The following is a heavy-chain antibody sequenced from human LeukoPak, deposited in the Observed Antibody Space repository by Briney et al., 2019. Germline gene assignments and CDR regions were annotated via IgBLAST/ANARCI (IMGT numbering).Heavy chain of an antibody. Sequence: GGSLRLSCAAAGFTFSSYSMYWVRQAPGKGLEWVSYISTTSSTIYCADSVKGRFTISRDNAENSLYLQMNSLRAEDTAVYYCASSGRHCTSTSCQINYWGQGTLVTVSS. CDR1: GFTFSSYS. J-gene: IGHJ4*02. CDR2: ISTTSSTI. D-gene: IGHD2-2*01. CDR3: ASSGRHCTSTSCQINY. V-gene: IGHV3-48*01.